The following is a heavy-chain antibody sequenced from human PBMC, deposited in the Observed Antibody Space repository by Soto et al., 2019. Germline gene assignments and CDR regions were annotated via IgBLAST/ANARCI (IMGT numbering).Heavy chain of an antibody. CDR2: IYYSGST. CDR3: ARAVIH. V-gene: IGHV4-31*03. J-gene: IGHJ4*02. Sequence: QAQLQESGPGLVKPSQPLSLTCNVSGGSISSGGYYWSWIRQHPGKGVEWIGYIYYSGSTYYNPSLKTRVTTSVHTSKNQFSLNVSSVPAADTAAYYCARAVIHWGQGTLVTVSS. D-gene: IGHD2-21*01. CDR1: GGSISSGGYY.